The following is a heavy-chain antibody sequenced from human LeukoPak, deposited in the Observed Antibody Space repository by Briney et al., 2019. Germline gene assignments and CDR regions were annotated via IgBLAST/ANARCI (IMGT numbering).Heavy chain of an antibody. Sequence: ASVKVSCKSSGYTFTSYYIHWVRQAPGQGLEWMGIISPSGGGTGYAQDFQGRVTMTRDTSTSTVYMELSSLRSEDTAVYFCARGGPQWLVLRKRFYFDSWGQGTLVTVSS. CDR2: ISPSGGGT. V-gene: IGHV1-46*01. CDR3: ARGGPQWLVLRKRFYFDS. J-gene: IGHJ4*02. CDR1: GYTFTSYY. D-gene: IGHD6-19*01.